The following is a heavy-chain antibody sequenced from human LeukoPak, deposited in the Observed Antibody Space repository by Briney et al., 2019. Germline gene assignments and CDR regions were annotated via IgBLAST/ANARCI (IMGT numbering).Heavy chain of an antibody. Sequence: ASVNVSCKASGYTFTSYGISWVRQAPGQGLEWMGWISAYNGNTNYAQKLQGRVTMTTDTSTSTAYMELRSLRSDDTAVYYCASSLWFGEFAHWGQGTLVTVSS. CDR2: ISAYNGNT. D-gene: IGHD3-10*01. V-gene: IGHV1-18*01. CDR3: ASSLWFGEFAH. J-gene: IGHJ4*02. CDR1: GYTFTSYG.